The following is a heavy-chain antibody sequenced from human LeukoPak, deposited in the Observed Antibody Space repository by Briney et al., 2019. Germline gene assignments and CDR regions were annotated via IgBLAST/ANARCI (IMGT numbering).Heavy chain of an antibody. J-gene: IGHJ3*02. D-gene: IGHD6-19*01. Sequence: GESLKISCKGSGYRLTSYWIGWVRQMPGKGLEWMGIIYPGDSDTRYSPSFQGQVTISADKSISTAYLQWSSLKASDTAMYYCARWRAVAGTNDAFDIWGQGTMVTVSS. V-gene: IGHV5-51*01. CDR3: ARWRAVAGTNDAFDI. CDR2: IYPGDSDT. CDR1: GYRLTSYW.